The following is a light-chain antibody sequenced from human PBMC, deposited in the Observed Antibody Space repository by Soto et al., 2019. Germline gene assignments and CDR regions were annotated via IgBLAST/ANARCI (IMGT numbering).Light chain of an antibody. CDR3: QKSSSIPYT. J-gene: IGKJ2*01. V-gene: IGKV1-39*01. Sequence: DIQMTQSPSSLSASVGDRVIITCRGSQTISTYLNWYQRNPGKAPKLLIYAASNLQNGVPSRFSGSGSGTDFTLTISSLQPEDFATYYCQKSSSIPYTFGQGTKLEIK. CDR1: QTISTY. CDR2: AAS.